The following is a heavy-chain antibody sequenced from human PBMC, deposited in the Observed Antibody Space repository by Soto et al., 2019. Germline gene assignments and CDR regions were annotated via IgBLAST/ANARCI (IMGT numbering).Heavy chain of an antibody. CDR1: GYSFTSYW. CDR3: ARQGSGWYNSYVDY. J-gene: IGHJ4*02. Sequence: LKISCKGSGYSFTSYWISWVRQMPGKGLEWMGRIDPSDSYTNYSPSFQGHVTISADKSISTAYLQWSSLKASDTAMYYCARQGSGWYNSYVDYWGQGTLVTVSS. CDR2: IDPSDSYT. V-gene: IGHV5-10-1*01. D-gene: IGHD6-19*01.